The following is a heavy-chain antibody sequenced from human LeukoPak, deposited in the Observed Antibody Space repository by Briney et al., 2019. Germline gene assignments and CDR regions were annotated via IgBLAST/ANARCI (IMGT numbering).Heavy chain of an antibody. V-gene: IGHV3-23*01. D-gene: IGHD3-10*01. CDR3: ATWGYGSGSYYPIPNDAFDI. J-gene: IGHJ3*02. Sequence: GGSLRLSCVASGFTPSSYAMSWVRQAPGRGGECVSAISGIGGSTYYAGSGEGRFTISRDNSKNTLYLQMNSVRAEDTAVYYCATWGYGSGSYYPIPNDAFDIWGQGTMVTVSS. CDR1: GFTPSSYA. CDR2: ISGIGGST.